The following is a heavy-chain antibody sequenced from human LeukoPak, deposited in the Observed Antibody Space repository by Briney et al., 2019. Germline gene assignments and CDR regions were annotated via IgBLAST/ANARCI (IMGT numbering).Heavy chain of an antibody. CDR3: ARGTRVYYYDSSGYPRFDP. V-gene: IGHV4-59*01. J-gene: IGHJ5*02. CDR1: GGSISSYY. D-gene: IGHD3-22*01. Sequence: SETLSLTCTVAGGSISSYYWSWIRQSPGKGLEWIGYIYYSGSTNYNPSLKSRVTISVDTSKNQFSLKLSSVTAADTAVYYCARGTRVYYYDSSGYPRFDPWGQGTLVTVSS. CDR2: IYYSGST.